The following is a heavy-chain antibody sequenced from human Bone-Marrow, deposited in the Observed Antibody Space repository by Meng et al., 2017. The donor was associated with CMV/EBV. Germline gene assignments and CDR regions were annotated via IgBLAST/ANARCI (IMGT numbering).Heavy chain of an antibody. D-gene: IGHD2-2*01. V-gene: IGHV4-38-2*02. CDR3: ARPVGYQLSYNWFDP. CDR2: IYHSGST. CDR1: GYSISSGYY. Sequence: SETLSLTCTVSGYSISSGYYWGWIRQPLGKGLEWIGSIYHSGSTYYNPSLKSRVTISVDTSKNQFSLKLSSVTAADTAVYYCARPVGYQLSYNWFDPWGQGTLVTVSS. J-gene: IGHJ5*02.